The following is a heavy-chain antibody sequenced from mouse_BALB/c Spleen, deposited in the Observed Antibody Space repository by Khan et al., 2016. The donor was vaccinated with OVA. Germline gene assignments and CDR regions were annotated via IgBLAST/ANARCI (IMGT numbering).Heavy chain of an antibody. CDR2: INYSGNT. D-gene: IGHD2-4*01. V-gene: IGHV3-2*02. J-gene: IGHJ3*01. CDR1: GYSITSEYA. CDR3: TRKDYYDYDPFPY. Sequence: EVKLEVSGPGLMKPSQSLSLTCTVTGYSITSEYAWNWIRHFPGNKLEWMGYINYSGNTRYNPSLKSRISITRDTSKNQFFLQLNSVTTEDTATYYCTRKDYYDYDPFPYWGQGTLVTVSA.